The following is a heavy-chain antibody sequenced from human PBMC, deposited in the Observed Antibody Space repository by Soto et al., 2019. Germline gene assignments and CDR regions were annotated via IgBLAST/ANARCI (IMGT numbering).Heavy chain of an antibody. J-gene: IGHJ6*03. Sequence: ASVQVACKASCYTFTSYGISWVRQAPGQGLEWMGWISAYNGNTNYAQKLQGRVTMTTDTSTSTAYMELRSLRSDDTAVYYCARGAGDLAVAGYYYYYYMDVWGKGTTVTVSS. CDR3: ARGAGDLAVAGYYYYYYMDV. V-gene: IGHV1-18*01. D-gene: IGHD6-19*01. CDR2: ISAYNGNT. CDR1: CYTFTSYG.